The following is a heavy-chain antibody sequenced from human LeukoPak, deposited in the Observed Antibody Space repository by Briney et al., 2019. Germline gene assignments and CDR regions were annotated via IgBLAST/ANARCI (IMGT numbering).Heavy chain of an antibody. Sequence: GESLKISCKGSGYSFTSYWSGWVRQMPGKGLEWMGIIYPGDSDTRYSPSFQGQVTISADKSISTAYLQWSSLKASDTAMYYCARRYCSGGSCYSYFDYWGQGTLVTVSS. CDR1: GYSFTSYW. J-gene: IGHJ4*02. CDR3: ARRYCSGGSCYSYFDY. V-gene: IGHV5-51*01. D-gene: IGHD2-15*01. CDR2: IYPGDSDT.